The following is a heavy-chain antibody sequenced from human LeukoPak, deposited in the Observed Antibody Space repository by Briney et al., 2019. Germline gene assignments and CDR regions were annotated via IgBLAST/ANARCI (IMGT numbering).Heavy chain of an antibody. D-gene: IGHD3-10*01. CDR3: AKDIMVRGVNPPGFDY. Sequence: GGSLRLSRAPSGFTFSSYAMSWVRQAPGKGLEWGLAISGSGGSTYYADSVKGRFTISRDNSKNTLYLQMNSLRAEDTAVYYCAKDIMVRGVNPPGFDYWGQGTLVTVSS. J-gene: IGHJ4*02. CDR2: ISGSGGST. V-gene: IGHV3-23*01. CDR1: GFTFSSYA.